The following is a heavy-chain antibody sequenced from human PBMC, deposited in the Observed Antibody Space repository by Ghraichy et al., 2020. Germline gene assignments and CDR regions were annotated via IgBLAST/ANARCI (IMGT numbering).Heavy chain of an antibody. CDR2: INHSGST. Sequence: SETLSLTCAVYGGSFSGYYWSWIRQPPGKGLEWIGEINHSGSTNYNPSLKSRVTISVDTSKNQFSLKLSSVTAADTAVYYCARDKHYDFWSGYYPRAKTRDNWFDPWGQGTLVTVSS. CDR3: ARDKHYDFWSGYYPRAKTRDNWFDP. CDR1: GGSFSGYY. J-gene: IGHJ5*02. D-gene: IGHD3-3*01. V-gene: IGHV4-34*01.